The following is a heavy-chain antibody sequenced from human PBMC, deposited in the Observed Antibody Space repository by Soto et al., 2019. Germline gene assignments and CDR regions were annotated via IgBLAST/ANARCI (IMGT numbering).Heavy chain of an antibody. CDR1: GGNFSGYY. J-gene: IGHJ4*02. Sequence: SETLSLTCAVYGGNFSGYYWSWIRKNPGKGLEWIGEINHSGSTNYNPSLKSRVAISLDTSKNQFSLRLTSVTAADTVVYFCARVRTEYAGLDYWGQGTLVTVSS. CDR2: INHSGST. V-gene: IGHV4-34*01. D-gene: IGHD2-2*01. CDR3: ARVRTEYAGLDY.